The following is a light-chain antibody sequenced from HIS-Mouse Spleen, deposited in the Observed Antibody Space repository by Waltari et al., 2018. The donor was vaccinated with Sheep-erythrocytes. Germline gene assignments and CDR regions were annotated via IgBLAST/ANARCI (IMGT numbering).Light chain of an antibody. V-gene: IGLV2-8*01. J-gene: IGLJ3*02. CDR2: EVS. Sequence: QSALTQPPSASGSPGQSVTISCTGTSSDVGGYNYVSWYQQHPGNAPKLMIYEVSKRPSGGPDRCSGSKSGNTASLTVSGLQAEDEADYYCSSYAGSNNWVFGGGTKLTVL. CDR1: SSDVGGYNY. CDR3: SSYAGSNNWV.